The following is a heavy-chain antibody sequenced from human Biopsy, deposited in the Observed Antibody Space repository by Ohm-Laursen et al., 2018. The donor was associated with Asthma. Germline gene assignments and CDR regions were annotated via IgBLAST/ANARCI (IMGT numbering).Heavy chain of an antibody. Sequence: TQTLTLTCTVSGFSLSTLGVGVGWFRQPPGKALEGLAHLFWGEDKRYSPSLKSRLTIAKDTSRNQVVLTMTNMDPVDTGTYFCAHAQTSWNYYGSGNYLYHFDSWGQGTLVTVSP. D-gene: IGHD3-10*01. J-gene: IGHJ4*02. CDR1: GFSLSTLGVG. CDR3: AHAQTSWNYYGSGNYLYHFDS. CDR2: LFWGEDK. V-gene: IGHV2-5*02.